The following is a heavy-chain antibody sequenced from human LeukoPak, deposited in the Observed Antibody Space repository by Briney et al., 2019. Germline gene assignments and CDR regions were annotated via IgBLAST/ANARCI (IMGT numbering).Heavy chain of an antibody. Sequence: SETLSLTCAVSGGSISTYYWSWIRQPPGKGLEWIGYIYNSGSTNYNPSLKSRVTISVDTSKNKFSLKLSSVTAADTAVYYCARGGYSYGYDDDFDYWGQGTLVTVSS. J-gene: IGHJ4*02. D-gene: IGHD5-18*01. CDR1: GGSISTYY. V-gene: IGHV4-59*01. CDR3: ARGGYSYGYDDDFDY. CDR2: IYNSGST.